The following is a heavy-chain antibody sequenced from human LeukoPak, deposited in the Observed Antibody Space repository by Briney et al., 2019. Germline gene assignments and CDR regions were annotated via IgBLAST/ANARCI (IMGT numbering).Heavy chain of an antibody. CDR1: GFTFSSYE. D-gene: IGHD1-26*01. J-gene: IGHJ4*02. V-gene: IGHV3-48*03. Sequence: PGXXLRLSCAASGFTFSSYEMNWVRQAPGKGVEWVSYISSSGSTIYYADSVKGRFTIYRENAKNSLYLQINSLRAEDTAVYYCARVDVGATSDYWGQGTLVTVSS. CDR2: ISSSGSTI. CDR3: ARVDVGATSDY.